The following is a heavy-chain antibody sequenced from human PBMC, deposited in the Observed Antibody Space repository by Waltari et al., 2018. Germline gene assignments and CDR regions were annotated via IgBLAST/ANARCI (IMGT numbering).Heavy chain of an antibody. Sequence: EVQLVESGGGLVQPGGSLRLSCAASGFTVSSNYMSWVRQAPGKGLEWVSYISSSGSTIYYADFVKGRFTISRENAKNSLYLQMNSLRAEDTAVYYWARVDFWSGYPSFFFDYWGQGTLVTVSS. V-gene: IGHV3-48*03. CDR1: GFTVSSNY. CDR2: ISSSGSTI. J-gene: IGHJ4*02. CDR3: ARVDFWSGYPSFFFDY. D-gene: IGHD3-3*01.